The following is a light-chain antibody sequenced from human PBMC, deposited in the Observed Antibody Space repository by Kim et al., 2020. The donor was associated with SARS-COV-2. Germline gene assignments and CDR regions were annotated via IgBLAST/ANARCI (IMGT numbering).Light chain of an antibody. CDR2: DVS. Sequence: QSALTQPASVSGSPGQSITISCTGTSSDVGAYKYVSWYQQHPGKAPELMIFDVSERPSGISNRFSGSKSGNTASLTISGLQAEDEAYYYCSSYARSSSYVFGTGTKVTVL. CDR3: SSYARSSSYV. V-gene: IGLV2-14*01. J-gene: IGLJ1*01. CDR1: SSDVGAYKY.